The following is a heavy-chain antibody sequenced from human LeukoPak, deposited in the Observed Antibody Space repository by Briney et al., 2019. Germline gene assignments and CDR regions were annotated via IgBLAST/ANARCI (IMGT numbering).Heavy chain of an antibody. J-gene: IGHJ5*02. V-gene: IGHV3-53*01. CDR3: ARDFGIRYFDWLPFDP. CDR2: IYSGGTT. CDR1: GFTVSSNY. D-gene: IGHD3-9*01. Sequence: GGSLRLSCAASGFTVSSNYMSWVRQAPGKGLEWVSVIYSGGTTYYADSVKGRFIISRDNSKNTLYLQMDNLRAEDTAVYYCARDFGIRYFDWLPFDPWGQGTLVTVSS.